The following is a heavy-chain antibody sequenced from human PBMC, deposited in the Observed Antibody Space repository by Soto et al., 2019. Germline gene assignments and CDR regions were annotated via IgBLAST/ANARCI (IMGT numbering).Heavy chain of an antibody. CDR3: AREDYYGSGSIDY. CDR1: GGSISSYY. J-gene: IGHJ4*02. V-gene: IGHV4-59*01. Sequence: SETLSLTCTVSGGSISSYYWSWIRQPPGKGLEWIGYIYYSGSTNYNPSLKSRVTISVDTSKNQFSLKLSSVTAADTAVYYCAREDYYGSGSIDYWGQGTLVTVSS. CDR2: IYYSGST. D-gene: IGHD3-10*01.